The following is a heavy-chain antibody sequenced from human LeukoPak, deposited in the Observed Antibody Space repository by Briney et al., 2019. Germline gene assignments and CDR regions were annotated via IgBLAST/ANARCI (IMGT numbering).Heavy chain of an antibody. CDR1: GFTFSSYS. Sequence: GGSLRLSCAASGFTFSSYSMNWVRQAPGKGLEWVSYISSSSSTMYYADSVKGRFTISRDNAKNSLYLQMNSLRAEDTAVYYCARDRGQTYYDFWSGYLDAFDIWGQGTMVTVSS. D-gene: IGHD3-3*01. J-gene: IGHJ3*02. V-gene: IGHV3-48*01. CDR3: ARDRGQTYYDFWSGYLDAFDI. CDR2: ISSSSSTM.